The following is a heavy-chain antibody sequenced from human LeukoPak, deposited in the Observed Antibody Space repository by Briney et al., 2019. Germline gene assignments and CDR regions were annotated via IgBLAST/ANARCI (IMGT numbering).Heavy chain of an antibody. J-gene: IGHJ6*02. CDR1: GFTFSTYE. Sequence: GGSLRLSCAASGFTFSTYEMNWARQAPGKGLEWVSYISRSGSTIHYADSVKGRFTLSRDNAKNSLYLQMNSLRAEDTAVYYCAREYGSGSYKYGMDVWGQGTTVTVSS. V-gene: IGHV3-48*03. D-gene: IGHD3-10*01. CDR2: ISRSGSTI. CDR3: AREYGSGSYKYGMDV.